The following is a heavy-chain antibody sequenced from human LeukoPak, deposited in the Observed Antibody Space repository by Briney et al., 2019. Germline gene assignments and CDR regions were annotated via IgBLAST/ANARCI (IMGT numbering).Heavy chain of an antibody. CDR1: GFTFSSYS. D-gene: IGHD5-18*01. Sequence: PGGSLRLSCAASGFTFSSYSMNWVRQAPGKGLEWVSSISSSSSYIYYADSVKGRFTISRDNAKNSLCLQMNSLRAEDTAVYYCARDRIPGALEGWFDPWGQGTLVTVSS. CDR2: ISSSSSYI. CDR3: ARDRIPGALEGWFDP. V-gene: IGHV3-21*01. J-gene: IGHJ5*02.